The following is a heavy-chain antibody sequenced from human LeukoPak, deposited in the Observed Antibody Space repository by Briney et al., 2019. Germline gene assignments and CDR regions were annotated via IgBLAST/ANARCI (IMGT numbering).Heavy chain of an antibody. V-gene: IGHV3-48*02. CDR2: ISSTGSGM. D-gene: IGHD6-19*01. Sequence: PGGSLRLSCAASGFTFSDYNMNWVRQAPGKGLEWVSDISSTGSGMHYTDSVRGRFTISRDNAKSSLYLQMNSLRDEDTAVYYCARGVSRYISGWHFDYWGQGTLVTVSS. CDR1: GFTFSDYN. J-gene: IGHJ4*02. CDR3: ARGVSRYISGWHFDY.